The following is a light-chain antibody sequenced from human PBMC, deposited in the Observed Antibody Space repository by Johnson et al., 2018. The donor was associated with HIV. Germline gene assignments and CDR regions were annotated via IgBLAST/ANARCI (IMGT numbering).Light chain of an antibody. J-gene: IGLJ1*01. CDR3: GTWDSGRSAVYV. CDR1: SSNIGNNY. Sequence: QSVLTQPPSVSAAPGQKVTISCSGSSSNIGNNYVSWYQHLPGTAPKLLIYDNNKRPSGIPDRFSGSKSGTSATLGITGLQTGDEADYYCGTWDSGRSAVYVFGTGTKVTVL. V-gene: IGLV1-51*01. CDR2: DNN.